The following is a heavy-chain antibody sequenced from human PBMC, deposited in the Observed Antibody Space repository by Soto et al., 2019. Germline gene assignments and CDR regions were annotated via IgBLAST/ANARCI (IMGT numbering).Heavy chain of an antibody. CDR3: ARDTSPMDV. CDR1: GVTFSSYE. V-gene: IGHV3-48*03. CDR2: ISSSGSTI. J-gene: IGHJ6*02. Sequence: PGGSLTLSCAASGVTFSSYEMNWVRQAPGKGLEWVSYISSSGSTIYYADSVKGRFTISRDNAKHSLYLEMNSLRAEDTPVYYCARDTSPMDVWGQGTTVTVSS.